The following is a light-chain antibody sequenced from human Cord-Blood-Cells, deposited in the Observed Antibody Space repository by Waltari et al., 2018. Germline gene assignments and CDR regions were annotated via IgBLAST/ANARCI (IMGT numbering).Light chain of an antibody. V-gene: IGLV2-14*03. J-gene: IGLJ3*02. CDR2: DVS. CDR3: SSYTSSSTLV. Sequence: QSALTQPASVSGSPGQSITISCTGTSSDVGGYNYVSWYQQPPGKAPQRMIYDVSNRPSGVSNRCSGSKSGNTASLTISGLQAEDEADYYCSSYTSSSTLVFGGGTKLTVL. CDR1: SSDVGGYNY.